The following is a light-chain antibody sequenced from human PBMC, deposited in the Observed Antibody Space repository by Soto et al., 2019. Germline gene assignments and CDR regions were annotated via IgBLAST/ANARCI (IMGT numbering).Light chain of an antibody. V-gene: IGKV3-15*01. CDR1: QSVSNN. Sequence: EIVMTQYPATLSVSAGARATLSCGACQSVSNNCSWYQHKPGQAPRLFHSGTCTRATGIRVRVSGSGSETEFTLTIRSLQSEDFAVYYCLQYDSWPKTFGQGTKVDIK. CDR2: GTC. J-gene: IGKJ1*01. CDR3: LQYDSWPKT.